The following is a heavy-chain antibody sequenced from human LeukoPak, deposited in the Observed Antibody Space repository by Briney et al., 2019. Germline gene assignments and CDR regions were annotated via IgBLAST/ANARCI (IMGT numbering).Heavy chain of an antibody. CDR3: ATSTDPPLRFGY. D-gene: IGHD2-2*01. CDR2: IHHSGNT. CDR1: GYSISSRYY. Sequence: SETLSLTCAVSGYSISSRYYWAWIRQPPGKGLEWIGNIHHSGNTYYNPSLKSRVSISLDTSKNQFSLKLTSVTAADTAVYYSATSTDPPLRFGYWGQGTLVTVSS. J-gene: IGHJ4*02. V-gene: IGHV4-38-2*01.